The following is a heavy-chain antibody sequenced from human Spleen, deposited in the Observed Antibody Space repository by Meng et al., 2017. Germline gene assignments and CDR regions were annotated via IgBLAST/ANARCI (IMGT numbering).Heavy chain of an antibody. CDR3: ARVKGAAAGTFRLYFDY. J-gene: IGHJ4*02. D-gene: IGHD6-13*01. CDR2: INAVFGTT. CDR1: GGIFSNYV. Sequence: SVKVSCKALGGIFSNYVIGWVRQAPGQGLEWMGGINAVFGTTNYAQKFQGRVTITTDESTSTAYMELSSLRSEDTAVYYCARVKGAAAGTFRLYFDYWGQGTLVTVSS. V-gene: IGHV1-69*05.